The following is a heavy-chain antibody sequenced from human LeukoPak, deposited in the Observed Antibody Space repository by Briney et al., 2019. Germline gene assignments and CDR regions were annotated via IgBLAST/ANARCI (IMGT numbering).Heavy chain of an antibody. J-gene: IGHJ5*02. Sequence: ASVKVSCKASGYTFTGYYMHWVRQAHGQGLEWMGWINPNSGGTNYAQKFQGRVTMTRDTSISTAYMELSRLRSDDTAVYYCAVGYCSGGSCYGTYNWFDPWGQGTLVTVSS. CDR3: AVGYCSGGSCYGTYNWFDP. V-gene: IGHV1-2*02. CDR1: GYTFTGYY. D-gene: IGHD2-15*01. CDR2: INPNSGGT.